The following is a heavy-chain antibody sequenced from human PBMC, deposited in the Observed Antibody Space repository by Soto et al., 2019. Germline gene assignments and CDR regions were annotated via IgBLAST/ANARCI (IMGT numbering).Heavy chain of an antibody. CDR3: ARYPAYCSDGKYCPPGP. CDR2: INHTGGA. D-gene: IGHD2-15*01. Sequence: QVQLQQWGAGLVKPSETLSLTCAVSGGSFNGYYWNWIRQPPGRGLEWIGEINHTGGANYNPSLKSRPPISIDTSKNRLYLRLTSVPAADTAVYSCARYPAYCSDGKYCPPGPWGQGTLVTVSS. J-gene: IGHJ5*02. V-gene: IGHV4-34*02. CDR1: GGSFNGYY.